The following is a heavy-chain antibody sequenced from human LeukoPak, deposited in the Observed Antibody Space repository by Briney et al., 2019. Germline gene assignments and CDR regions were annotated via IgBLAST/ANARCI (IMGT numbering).Heavy chain of an antibody. CDR2: ISWNSGSI. CDR1: GFTFDDYA. Sequence: GGSLRLSCAASGFTFDDYAMHWVRQAPGKGLEWVSGISWNSGSIGYADSVKGRFTISRDNAKNSLYLQMSSLRAEDMALYYCAKDRTGYYDSSGLLDYWGQGTLVTVSS. V-gene: IGHV3-9*03. J-gene: IGHJ4*02. CDR3: AKDRTGYYDSSGLLDY. D-gene: IGHD3-22*01.